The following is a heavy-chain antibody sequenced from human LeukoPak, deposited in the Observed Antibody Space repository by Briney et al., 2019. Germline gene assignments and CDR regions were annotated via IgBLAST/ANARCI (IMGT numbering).Heavy chain of an antibody. D-gene: IGHD6-13*01. CDR1: GGSISSHY. CDR3: ASGSSSWTFDY. Sequence: SETLSLTCTVSGGSISSHYWSWIRQPPGKGLEWIGYIYYSGSTNYNPSLKSRVTISVDTSKNQFSLKLSSVTAADTAVYYCASGSSSWTFDYWGQGTLVTVSP. CDR2: IYYSGST. J-gene: IGHJ4*02. V-gene: IGHV4-59*11.